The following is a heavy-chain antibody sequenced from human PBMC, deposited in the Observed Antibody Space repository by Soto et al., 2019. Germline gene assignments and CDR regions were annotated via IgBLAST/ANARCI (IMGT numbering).Heavy chain of an antibody. CDR3: ARDHCSSTSCSETVYYYYGMDV. CDR2: ISSSSSYI. D-gene: IGHD2-2*01. V-gene: IGHV3-21*01. Sequence: AGGSLRLSCAASGFTFRSYSMNWVRQAPGKGLEWVSSISSSSSYIYYADSVKGRFTISRDNAKNSLYLQMNSLRAEDTAVYYCARDHCSSTSCSETVYYYYGMDVWGQGTTVTVSS. CDR1: GFTFRSYS. J-gene: IGHJ6*02.